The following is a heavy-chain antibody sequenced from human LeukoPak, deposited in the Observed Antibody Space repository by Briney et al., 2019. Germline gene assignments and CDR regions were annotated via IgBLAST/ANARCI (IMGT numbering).Heavy chain of an antibody. CDR1: GGSSSGYY. D-gene: IGHD4-23*01. CDR3: ATSPGGVASTY. Sequence: SETLSLTCAVYGGSSSGYYWSWIRQPPGKGLEWIGEINHSGSTNYNPSLKSRVTISVDTSKNQFSLKLSSVTAADTAVYYCATSPGGVASTYWGQGTLVTVSS. CDR2: INHSGST. J-gene: IGHJ4*02. V-gene: IGHV4-34*01.